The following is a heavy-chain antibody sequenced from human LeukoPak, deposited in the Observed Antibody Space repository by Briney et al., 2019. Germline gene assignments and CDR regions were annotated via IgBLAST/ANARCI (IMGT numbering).Heavy chain of an antibody. CDR3: ARERTFSSSPISGGAFDI. J-gene: IGHJ3*02. V-gene: IGHV4-30-2*01. CDR1: GGSISSGGYY. Sequence: SETLSLTCTVSGGSISSGGYYWSWIRQPPGKGLEWIGYIYHSGSTYYNPSLKSRVTISVDRSKNQFSLKLSSVTAADTAVYYCARERTFSSSPISGGAFDIWGQGTMVTVSS. CDR2: IYHSGST. D-gene: IGHD6-6*01.